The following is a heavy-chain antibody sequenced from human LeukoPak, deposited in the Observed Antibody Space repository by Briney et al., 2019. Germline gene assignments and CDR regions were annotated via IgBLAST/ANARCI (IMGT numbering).Heavy chain of an antibody. J-gene: IGHJ3*02. V-gene: IGHV5-51*01. Sequence: GESLKISCKGSGYSFTSYWIGWVRQMPGKGLEWMGIIYPGDSDTRYSPSFQGQVTISADKSISTAYLQWSSLKASDTAMYYCARLMWVTMVRGAIPGAFDIWGQGTMVTVSS. CDR1: GYSFTSYW. CDR3: ARLMWVTMVRGAIPGAFDI. D-gene: IGHD3-10*01. CDR2: IYPGDSDT.